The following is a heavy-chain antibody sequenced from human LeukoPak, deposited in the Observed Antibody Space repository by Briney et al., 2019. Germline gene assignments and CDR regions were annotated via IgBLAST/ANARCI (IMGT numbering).Heavy chain of an antibody. D-gene: IGHD2-2*01. Sequence: AGGSLRLSCAASGFTFSSYAMRWVRQAPGKGLEWVAVISYDGSNKYYADSVKGRFTISRDNSKNTLYLQMNSLRAEDTAVYYCARDRGRCSSTSCYREYYFDYWGQGTLVTVSS. J-gene: IGHJ4*02. CDR2: ISYDGSNK. V-gene: IGHV3-30-3*01. CDR1: GFTFSSYA. CDR3: ARDRGRCSSTSCYREYYFDY.